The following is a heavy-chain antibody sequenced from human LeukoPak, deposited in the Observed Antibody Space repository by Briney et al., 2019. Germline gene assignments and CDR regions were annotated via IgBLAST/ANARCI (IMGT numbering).Heavy chain of an antibody. Sequence: SETLSLTCTVSGGSISSYFWTWIRQPPGKGLEWIGYIYYSGSTSYNPSLKSRVTMSVDMSKNQFSLNLNSVTAADTAVYYCARGYLDWFDPWGQGTLVTVSS. CDR1: GGSISSYF. CDR2: IYYSGST. CDR3: ARGYLDWFDP. D-gene: IGHD1-26*01. V-gene: IGHV4-59*01. J-gene: IGHJ5*02.